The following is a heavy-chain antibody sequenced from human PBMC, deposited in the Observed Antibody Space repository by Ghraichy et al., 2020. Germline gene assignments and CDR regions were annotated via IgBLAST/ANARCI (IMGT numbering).Heavy chain of an antibody. Sequence: ASVKVSCKASGYTFTSYGISWVRQAPGQGLEWMGWISAYDGNTNYPQNFQGRITMTTDTSTSTAYMELRSLKSDDKAVYYCAREPLGVRFWGPEYWGQGTLVTVSS. CDR2: ISAYDGNT. V-gene: IGHV1-18*01. D-gene: IGHD3-16*01. CDR1: GYTFTSYG. CDR3: AREPLGVRFWGPEY. J-gene: IGHJ4*02.